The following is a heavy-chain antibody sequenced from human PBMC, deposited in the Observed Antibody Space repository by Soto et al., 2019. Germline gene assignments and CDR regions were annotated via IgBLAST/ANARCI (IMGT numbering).Heavy chain of an antibody. D-gene: IGHD6-13*01. CDR2: ISYSGRT. V-gene: IGHV4-59*01. J-gene: IGHJ3*02. CDR1: GGSISSYY. CDR3: ARDTRISAAGHAFDI. Sequence: QVQLQESGPGLVKPSETLSLTCTVSGGSISSYYWSWIRQPPGKGLEWIGYISYSGRTNYNPSLKSRVTISVDTSKNQFSLKLSSVTAADTAVYYCARDTRISAAGHAFDIWGQGTMVTVSS.